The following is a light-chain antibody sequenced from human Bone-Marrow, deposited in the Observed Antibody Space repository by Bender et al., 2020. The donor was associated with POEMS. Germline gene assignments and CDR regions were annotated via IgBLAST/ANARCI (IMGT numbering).Light chain of an antibody. CDR3: SSFTASSTLV. CDR1: SSDVGGYNH. V-gene: IGLV2-14*03. CDR2: DVT. Sequence: QSALTQPASVSGSPGQSITIPCTGTSSDVGGYNHVSWFQQHPGKVPKLMIYDVTNRPSGVSNRFSGSKSGNTASLTISGLQAEDEADYYYSSFTASSTLVFGGGTKLTVL. J-gene: IGLJ3*02.